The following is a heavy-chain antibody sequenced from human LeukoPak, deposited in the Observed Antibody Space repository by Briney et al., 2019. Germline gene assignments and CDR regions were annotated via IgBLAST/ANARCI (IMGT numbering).Heavy chain of an antibody. CDR2: INHSGST. CDR3: ARLVGATGGY. D-gene: IGHD1-26*01. J-gene: IGHJ4*02. CDR1: GGSFSGYY. V-gene: IGHV4-34*01. Sequence: SETLSLTCAVYGGSFSGYYWSWIRQPPGKGLEWIGGINHSGSTNYNPSLKSRVTISVDTSKNQFSLKLSSVTAADTAVYYCARLVGATGGYWGQGTLVTVSS.